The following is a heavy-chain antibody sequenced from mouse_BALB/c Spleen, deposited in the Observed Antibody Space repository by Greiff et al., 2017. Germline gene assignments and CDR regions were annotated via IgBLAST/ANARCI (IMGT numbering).Heavy chain of an antibody. V-gene: IGHV5-9-4*01. CDR2: ISSGGSYT. J-gene: IGHJ2*01. CDR3: ARGWDYYGGFDY. Sequence: EVHLVESGGGLVKPGGSLKLSCAASGFTFSSYAMSWVRQSPEKRLEWVAEISSGGSYTYYPDTVTGRFTISRDNAKNTLYLEMSSLRSEDTAMYYCARGWDYYGGFDYWGQGTTLTVSS. CDR1: GFTFSSYA. D-gene: IGHD1-2*01.